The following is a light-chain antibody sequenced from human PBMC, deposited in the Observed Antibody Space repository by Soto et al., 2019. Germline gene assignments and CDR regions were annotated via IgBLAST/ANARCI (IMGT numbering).Light chain of an antibody. Sequence: ENVLTQYPDTLSLSPGERATLSCRASQTVTSSYLAWYQHKPGQAPRLLISAASSRATGIPDRFSGSGSGTDFTLTISRLEPEDFAVYYCQQYGSLPPYTFGQGTKLEIK. V-gene: IGKV3-20*01. J-gene: IGKJ2*01. CDR3: QQYGSLPPYT. CDR2: AAS. CDR1: QTVTSSY.